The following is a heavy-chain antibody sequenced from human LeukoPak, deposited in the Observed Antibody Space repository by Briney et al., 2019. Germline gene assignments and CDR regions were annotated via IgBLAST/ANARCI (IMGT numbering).Heavy chain of an antibody. J-gene: IGHJ4*02. CDR2: ISDSGCGA. Sequence: PGGSLRLSCAASGFTFSSFAMSWVRQAPGKGLQWVSAISDSGCGAFYADSVKGRFTISRDNAKNTLYLQMNSLRAEDTAVYYCAKVGVGWVAFEYWGQGTLVTVSS. CDR3: AKVGVGWVAFEY. V-gene: IGHV3-23*01. CDR1: GFTFSSFA. D-gene: IGHD3-16*01.